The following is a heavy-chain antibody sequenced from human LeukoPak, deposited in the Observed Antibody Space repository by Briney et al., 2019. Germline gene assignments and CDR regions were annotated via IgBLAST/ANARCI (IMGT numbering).Heavy chain of an antibody. CDR1: GGSISSSSYY. CDR2: VYYSGSA. CDR3: AGGTYYYFDY. Sequence: SETLSLTCTVSGGSISSSSYYWTWIRQPPGKGVEWIGYVYYSGSAHYNPSLKSRVTISVDTSKNQFSLKVSSVTAADTAIYYCAGGTYYYFDYWGQGTLVTVSS. J-gene: IGHJ4*02. V-gene: IGHV4-61*01. D-gene: IGHD1-26*01.